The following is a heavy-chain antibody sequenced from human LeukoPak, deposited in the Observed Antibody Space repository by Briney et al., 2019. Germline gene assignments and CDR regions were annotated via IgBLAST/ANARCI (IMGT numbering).Heavy chain of an antibody. CDR2: ISSSSSYI. Sequence: PGGSLRLSCAASGFTFSSYSMNWVRQAPGKGLEWVSSISSSSSYIYYADSVKGRFTISRDNAENSLYLQMSSLRAEDTAVYYCARGLYGSGSKDSQFDYWGQGTLVTVSS. J-gene: IGHJ4*02. CDR1: GFTFSSYS. CDR3: ARGLYGSGSKDSQFDY. V-gene: IGHV3-21*01. D-gene: IGHD3-10*01.